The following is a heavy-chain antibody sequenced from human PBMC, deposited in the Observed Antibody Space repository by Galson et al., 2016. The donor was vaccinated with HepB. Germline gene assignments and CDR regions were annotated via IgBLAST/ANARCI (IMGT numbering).Heavy chain of an antibody. V-gene: IGHV1-69*06. CDR2: IIPAFGAR. J-gene: IGHJ5*02. D-gene: IGHD5/OR15-5a*01. CDR1: GGIFNSHA. Sequence: SVKVSCKASGGIFNSHAISWVRQAPGQGLEWMGGIIPAFGARNYAQRFKDRVTITADKSTSTSYMELSSLRSEGTAIYYCARIVYTNYRQRPPFSWGQGSLLIVSS. CDR3: ARIVYTNYRQRPPFS.